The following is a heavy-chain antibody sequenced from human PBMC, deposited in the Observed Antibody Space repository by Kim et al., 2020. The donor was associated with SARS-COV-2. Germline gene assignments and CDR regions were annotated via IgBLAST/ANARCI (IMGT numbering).Heavy chain of an antibody. CDR3: AREGEVFYSGRHYYYGMDV. D-gene: IGHD5-12*01. J-gene: IGHJ6*02. CDR1: GFTFSSYS. CDR2: ISSSSSYI. Sequence: GGSLRLSCAASGFTFSSYSMNWVRQAPGKGLEWVSSISSSSSYIYYADSVKGRFTISRDNAKNSLYLQMNSLRAEDTAVYYCAREGEVFYSGRHYYYGMDVWGQGTTVTVSS. V-gene: IGHV3-21*01.